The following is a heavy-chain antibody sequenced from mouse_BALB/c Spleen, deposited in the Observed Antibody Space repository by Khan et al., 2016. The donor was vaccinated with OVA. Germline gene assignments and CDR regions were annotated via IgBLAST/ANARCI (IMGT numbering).Heavy chain of an antibody. J-gene: IGHJ1*01. CDR3: ARYYGNYGWYFDV. Sequence: QVQLKQSGPAMVAPSQSLSITCTVSGFSLTSYGVHWVRQPPGKGLEWLGVIWAGGSTNYNSALMSRLSISKDNSKSQVFLKMNSLQTDDTAMYYCARYYGNYGWYFDVWGAGTTVTV. CDR1: GFSLTSYG. V-gene: IGHV2-9*02. D-gene: IGHD2-1*01. CDR2: IWAGGST.